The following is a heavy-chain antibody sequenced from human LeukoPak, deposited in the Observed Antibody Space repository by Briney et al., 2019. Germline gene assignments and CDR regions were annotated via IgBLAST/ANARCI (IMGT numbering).Heavy chain of an antibody. D-gene: IGHD5-12*01. CDR2: IYYSGST. V-gene: IGHV4-59*01. J-gene: IGHJ4*02. CDR1: GGSISSYY. CDR3: ARGAATRIIDY. Sequence: SETLSLTCTVSGGSISSYYWSWIRQPPGKGLKWIGYIYYSGSTNYNPSLKSRVTISVDTSKNQFSLKLSSVTAADTAVYYCARGAATRIIDYWGQGTLVTVSS.